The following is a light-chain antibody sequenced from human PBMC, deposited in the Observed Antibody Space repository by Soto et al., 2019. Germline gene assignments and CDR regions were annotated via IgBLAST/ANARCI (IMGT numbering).Light chain of an antibody. CDR2: AAS. V-gene: IGKV1-39*01. J-gene: IGKJ4*01. CDR3: QQSYSTPLT. Sequence: DIQMTQSPSSLSASVGDRVTITCRASQSISNYLNWYQRKPGKAPEFLIYAASSLQSGVPSRFSGSGSGTEFTLTISSLQPEDFATYYGQQSYSTPLTFGGGPKVE. CDR1: QSISNY.